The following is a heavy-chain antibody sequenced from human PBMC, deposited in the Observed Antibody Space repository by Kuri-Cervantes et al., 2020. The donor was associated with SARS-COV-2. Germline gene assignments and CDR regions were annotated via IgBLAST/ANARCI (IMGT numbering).Heavy chain of an antibody. CDR2: SNAGNGNT. CDR3: ARDARRDEGYYFDY. J-gene: IGHJ4*02. D-gene: IGHD5-24*01. CDR1: GYTFTSYA. Sequence: ASVKVSCKASGYTFTSYAMHWVRQAPGQRLEWMGWSNAGNGNTKYSQEFQGRVTITTDESTSTAYMELSSLRSEDTAVYYCARDARRDEGYYFDYWGQGTLVTVSS. V-gene: IGHV1-3*02.